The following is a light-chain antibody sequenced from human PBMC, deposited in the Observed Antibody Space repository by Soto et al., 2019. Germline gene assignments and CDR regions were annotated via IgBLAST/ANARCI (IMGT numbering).Light chain of an antibody. V-gene: IGKV3-20*01. J-gene: IGKJ5*01. CDR3: QQYGTSPPST. Sequence: EIVLTQSPGTLSLSPGERATLSCRASQSVSSSYLAWYQQKPGQAPRLLINGASSRAPGIPDRFSGSGSGTDFTLTISRLAPEDFAVYYCQQYGTSPPSTFGQGTRLEIK. CDR1: QSVSSSY. CDR2: GAS.